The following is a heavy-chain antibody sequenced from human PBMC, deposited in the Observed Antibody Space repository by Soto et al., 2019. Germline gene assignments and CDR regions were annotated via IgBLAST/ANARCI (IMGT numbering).Heavy chain of an antibody. D-gene: IGHD5-12*01. V-gene: IGHV1-69*12. J-gene: IGHJ2*01. CDR1: GGTFSSYT. Sequence: QVQLVQSGAEVKKPGSSVTVSCKASGGTFSSYTISWVRQAPGQGLAWMGGITPIFGTANYAPKFQGRVTITADESTSTAYMELSSLRSEDTAVYYCARGNHRWLQLWYFDLWGRGTLVTVSS. CDR2: ITPIFGTA. CDR3: ARGNHRWLQLWYFDL.